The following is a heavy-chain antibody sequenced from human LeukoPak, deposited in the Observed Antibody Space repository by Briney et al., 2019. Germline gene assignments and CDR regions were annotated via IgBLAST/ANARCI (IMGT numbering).Heavy chain of an antibody. D-gene: IGHD3-22*01. J-gene: IGHJ5*02. Sequence: SVKVSCKASGGTFSSYAISWVRQAPGQGLEWMGGIIPIFGTANYAQKFQGRVTITADESTSTAYMELSSLRSEDTAVYYCARLGPYYDSSGYGEYNWFDPWGQGTLVIVSS. CDR3: ARLGPYYDSSGYGEYNWFDP. CDR1: GGTFSSYA. CDR2: IIPIFGTA. V-gene: IGHV1-69*13.